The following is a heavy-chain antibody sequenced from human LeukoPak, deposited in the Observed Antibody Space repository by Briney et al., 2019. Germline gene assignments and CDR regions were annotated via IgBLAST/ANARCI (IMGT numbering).Heavy chain of an antibody. Sequence: GRSLRLSCAASGFTFSSYAMHWVRQAPGKGLEWVAVISYDGSNKYYADSVKGRFTISRDNSNNTLYLQMNSLRAEDTAVYYCARGGSDYGPFDYWGQGTLVTVSS. J-gene: IGHJ4*02. V-gene: IGHV3-30-3*01. D-gene: IGHD4-17*01. CDR3: ARGGSDYGPFDY. CDR1: GFTFSSYA. CDR2: ISYDGSNK.